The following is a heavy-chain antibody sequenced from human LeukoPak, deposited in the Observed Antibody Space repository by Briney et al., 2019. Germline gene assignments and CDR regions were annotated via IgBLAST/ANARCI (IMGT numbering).Heavy chain of an antibody. V-gene: IGHV1-18*01. D-gene: IGHD2-8*01. Sequence: GGSVKVSCKTSGYTFASYGLSWVRQAPGQGLEWMGWISPYNGNTNYAQKFQGRVNMTTDTSTNTGYMELRSLRSDDTAVYYCARVVHVGNDAFDIWGQGTMITVSS. CDR3: ARVVHVGNDAFDI. CDR1: GYTFASYG. J-gene: IGHJ3*02. CDR2: ISPYNGNT.